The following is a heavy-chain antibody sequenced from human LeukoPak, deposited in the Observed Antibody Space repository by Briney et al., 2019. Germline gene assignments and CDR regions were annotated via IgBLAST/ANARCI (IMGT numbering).Heavy chain of an antibody. V-gene: IGHV4-4*07. D-gene: IGHD6-13*01. J-gene: IGHJ5*02. CDR2: IYTSGST. Sequence: SETLSLTCTVSGGSISSYYWSWIRQPAGKGLEWIGRIYTSGSTNYNPSLKSRVTMSVDTSKNQFSLKLSSVTAADTAVYYCARDIERWYNNWFDPWGQGTLVTVSS. CDR1: GGSISSYY. CDR3: ARDIERWYNNWFDP.